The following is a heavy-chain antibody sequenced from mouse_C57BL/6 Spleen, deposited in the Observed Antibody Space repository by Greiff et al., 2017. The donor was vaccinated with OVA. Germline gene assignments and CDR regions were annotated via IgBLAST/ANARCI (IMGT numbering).Heavy chain of an antibody. CDR3: ANGYYDAMDY. V-gene: IGHV5-6*01. D-gene: IGHD2-2*01. Sequence: EVLLVESGGDLVKPGGSLKLSCAASGFTFSSYGMSWVRQTPDKRLEWVATISSGGSYTYYPDSVKGRFTISRDNAKNTLYLQVSSLQSEDTAMYYFANGYYDAMDYWGQGTSVTVSS. CDR2: ISSGGSYT. CDR1: GFTFSSYG. J-gene: IGHJ4*01.